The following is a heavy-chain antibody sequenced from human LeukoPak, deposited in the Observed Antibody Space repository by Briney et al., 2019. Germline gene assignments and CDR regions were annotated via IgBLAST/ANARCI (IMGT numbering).Heavy chain of an antibody. CDR3: ARGSSSWRNGLDI. Sequence: GGSLRLSCAASGFTFSSHWMHWVRQAPGKGLVWVSRINTDGSSTNYADSVKGRFTISRDNAKNTLYLQMNSLRAEDTAVYYCARGSSSWRNGLDIWGQGTMVTVSS. CDR2: INTDGSST. V-gene: IGHV3-74*01. CDR1: GFTFSSHW. D-gene: IGHD6-13*01. J-gene: IGHJ3*02.